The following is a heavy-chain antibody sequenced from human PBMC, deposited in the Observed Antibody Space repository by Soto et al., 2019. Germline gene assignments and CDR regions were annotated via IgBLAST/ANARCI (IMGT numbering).Heavy chain of an antibody. CDR3: ARNPSVVVVAATQDY. CDR2: IYYSGST. CDR1: GGSISSSSYY. Sequence: SETLSLTCTVSGGSISSSSYYWGWIRQPPGKGLEWIGSIYYSGSTYYNPSLKSRVPISVETSKNQFSLKLSSVTAADTAVYYCARNPSVVVVAATQDYWGQGTLVTVSS. D-gene: IGHD2-15*01. V-gene: IGHV4-39*01. J-gene: IGHJ4*02.